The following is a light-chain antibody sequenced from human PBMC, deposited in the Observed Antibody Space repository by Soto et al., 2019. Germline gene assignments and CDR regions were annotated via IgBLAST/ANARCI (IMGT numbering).Light chain of an antibody. CDR2: SHN. CDR1: NANIGSNT. Sequence: QSVLTQPPSASGTPGQRVTISCSGSNANIGSNTVNWYQQLPGTAPKILISSHNQRPSGVSDRFSGSNSGTSASPAISGLQSEDEADSYCASWDDSLSGVVFGGGTKLTVL. V-gene: IGLV1-44*01. CDR3: ASWDDSLSGVV. J-gene: IGLJ3*02.